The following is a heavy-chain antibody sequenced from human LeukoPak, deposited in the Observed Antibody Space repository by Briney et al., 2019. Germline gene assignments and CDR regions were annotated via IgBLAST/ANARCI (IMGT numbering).Heavy chain of an antibody. V-gene: IGHV3-30*02. CDR3: ARYYGDYEPAEVDY. Sequence: GGSLRLSCAASGFTFSSYGMHWVRQAPGKGLEWVAFIRYDGSNKYYADSVKGRFTISRDNSKNTLYLQMSSLRAEDTAVYYCARYYGDYEPAEVDYWGQGTLVTVTS. CDR2: IRYDGSNK. J-gene: IGHJ4*02. D-gene: IGHD4-17*01. CDR1: GFTFSSYG.